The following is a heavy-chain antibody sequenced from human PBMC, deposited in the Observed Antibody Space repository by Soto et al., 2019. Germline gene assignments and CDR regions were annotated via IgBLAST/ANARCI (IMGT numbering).Heavy chain of an antibody. CDR1: GFTFSSYC. CDR3: AKDLTLYSSSWYGAPYAFDI. CDR2: ISYDGSNK. Sequence: QVQLVESGGGVVQPGRSLRLSCAASGFTFSSYCMHWVRQAPGKGLEWVAVISYDGSNKYYADSVKGRFTISRDNSKNSLYLKMNSLRAEDTAVYYCAKDLTLYSSSWYGAPYAFDIWGQGTMVTVSS. V-gene: IGHV3-30*18. D-gene: IGHD6-13*01. J-gene: IGHJ3*02.